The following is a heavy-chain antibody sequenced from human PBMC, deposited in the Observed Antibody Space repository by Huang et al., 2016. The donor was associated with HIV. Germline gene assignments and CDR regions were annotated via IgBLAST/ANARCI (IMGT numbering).Heavy chain of an antibody. CDR2: TFYSGST. J-gene: IGHJ4*02. V-gene: IGHV4-59*11. CDR1: GDSIYSHY. D-gene: IGHD3-10*01. Sequence: QVQLQESGPGLVKPSETLSLTCTVSGDSIYSHYWGWVRQPPGKGLEWIGSTFYSGSTDYHPSLKSRVTISVDTSKDQFSLKLNSVTAADTAVYYCASTPSGNYLNYWGQGTLVTVSS. CDR3: ASTPSGNYLNY.